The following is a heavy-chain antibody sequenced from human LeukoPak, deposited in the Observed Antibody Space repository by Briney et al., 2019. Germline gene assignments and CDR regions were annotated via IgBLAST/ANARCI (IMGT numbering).Heavy chain of an antibody. D-gene: IGHD6-19*01. J-gene: IGHJ4*02. CDR1: GFTFSSYS. Sequence: HTGGSLRLSCAASGFTFSSYSMNWVRQAPGKGLEWVSYISSSSSTIYYADSVKGRFTISRDNAKNSLYLQMNSLRAEDTAVYYCARVAVAAYPPCFDYWGQGTLVTVSS. CDR3: ARVAVAAYPPCFDY. V-gene: IGHV3-48*04. CDR2: ISSSSSTI.